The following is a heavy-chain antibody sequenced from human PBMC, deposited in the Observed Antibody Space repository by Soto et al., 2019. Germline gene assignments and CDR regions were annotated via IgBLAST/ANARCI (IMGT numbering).Heavy chain of an antibody. CDR1: GGSISSYY. J-gene: IGHJ6*02. Sequence: PSETLSLTCIVSGGSISSYYWSWIRQPPGKGLEWIGYIYYTGSTNYNPSLKSRVTISVDTSKNQFPLKLSSVTAADTAMYYCARGVGFCSGGTCYRYYYGMDVWGQGTTVTVSS. D-gene: IGHD2-15*01. CDR2: IYYTGST. V-gene: IGHV4-59*01. CDR3: ARGVGFCSGGTCYRYYYGMDV.